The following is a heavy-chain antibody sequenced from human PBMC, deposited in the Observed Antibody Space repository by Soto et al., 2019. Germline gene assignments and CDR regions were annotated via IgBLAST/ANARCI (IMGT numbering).Heavy chain of an antibody. CDR2: ISYDGSNK. CDR3: ATGHFWSGYYPYSMDV. J-gene: IGHJ6*04. Sequence: QVQLVESGGGVVQPGRSLRLSCAASGFTFSSYAIHWVRQAPGTGLERVAVISYDGSNKYYADSVKGRFTISGDNYRNTRYLQLNSLSADDTAVYFCATGHFWSGYYPYSMDVWGRGLTVTVAS. CDR1: GFTFSSYA. D-gene: IGHD3-3*02. V-gene: IGHV3-30-3*01.